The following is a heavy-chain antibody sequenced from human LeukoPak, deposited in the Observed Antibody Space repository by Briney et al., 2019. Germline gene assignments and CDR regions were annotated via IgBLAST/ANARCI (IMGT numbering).Heavy chain of an antibody. CDR3: ARDAKGDYYGSGSYLRPDY. D-gene: IGHD3-10*01. CDR2: ISSSSSYT. CDR1: GFTFSDYY. J-gene: IGHJ4*02. V-gene: IGHV3-11*06. Sequence: GGSLRLFCAASGFTFSDYYMSWIRQDPGKGLEWVSYISSSSSYTNYADSVKGRFTISRDNAKNSLYLQMNSLRAEDTAVYYCARDAKGDYYGSGSYLRPDYWGQGTLVTVSS.